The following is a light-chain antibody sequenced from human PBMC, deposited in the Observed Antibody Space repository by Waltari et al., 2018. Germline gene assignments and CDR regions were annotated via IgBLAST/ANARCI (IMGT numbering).Light chain of an antibody. V-gene: IGLV2-8*01. CDR1: ISDVGASNY. Sequence: QSALTQPPSASGSLGQSVTISCPGTISDVGASNYVSWYQQNPGKAPKLMIFEVSKRPSGVPDRFSGSRSGNTASLTVSGLQAEDEADYYCSSDAGSNNYVILGGGTKLTVL. CDR2: EVS. CDR3: SSDAGSNNYVI. J-gene: IGLJ2*01.